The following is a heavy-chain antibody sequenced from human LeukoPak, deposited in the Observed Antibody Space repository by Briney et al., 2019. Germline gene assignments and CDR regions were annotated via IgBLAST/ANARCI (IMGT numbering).Heavy chain of an antibody. Sequence: SETLSLTCTVSGGSMSGSYWSWIRQSPGKGLEWLGYIYFTGHSKSNPSLKSRVTISLDTFKNQLSLRLASVTAADTAVYYCARRRQVTSYSPYAFDIWGQGTMVTVSS. CDR1: GGSMSGSY. CDR3: ARRRQVTSYSPYAFDI. V-gene: IGHV4-59*08. D-gene: IGHD2-15*01. J-gene: IGHJ3*02. CDR2: IYFTGHS.